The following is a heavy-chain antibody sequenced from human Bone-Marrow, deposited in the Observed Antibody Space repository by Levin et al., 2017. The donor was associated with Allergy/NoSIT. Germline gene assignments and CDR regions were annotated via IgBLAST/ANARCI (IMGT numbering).Heavy chain of an antibody. CDR1: GFTFSSYG. V-gene: IGHV3-33*01. CDR2: IWYDGSNK. D-gene: IGHD3-22*01. J-gene: IGHJ3*02. CDR3: ARPRLPYDSRRGDAFDI. Sequence: PGGSLRLSCAASGFTFSSYGMHWVRQAPGKGLEWVAVIWYDGSNKYYADSVKGRFTISRDNSKNTLYLQMNSLRAEDTAVYYCARPRLPYDSRRGDAFDIWGQGTMVTVSS.